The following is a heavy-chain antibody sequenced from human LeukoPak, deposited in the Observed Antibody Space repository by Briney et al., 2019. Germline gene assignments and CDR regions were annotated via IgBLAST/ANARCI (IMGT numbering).Heavy chain of an antibody. D-gene: IGHD1-1*01. V-gene: IGHV3-7*01. CDR3: AIATTGRGAFGS. J-gene: IGHJ4*02. CDR2: TNEAGGDK. Sequence: GRSLRLSCAASGFTFSSYGMHWVRQAPGKGLECVASTNEAGGDKYYVDSVKGRFTISRDNSKNSLSLQMNSLTAEDTAIYYCAIATTGRGAFGSWGQGTLVSVSS. CDR1: GFTFSSYG.